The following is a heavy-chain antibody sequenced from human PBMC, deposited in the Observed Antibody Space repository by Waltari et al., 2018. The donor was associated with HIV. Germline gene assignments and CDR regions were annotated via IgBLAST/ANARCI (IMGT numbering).Heavy chain of an antibody. CDR2: INHSGST. Sequence: QVQLQQWGAGLLKPSETLSLTCAVYGGSFSGYYWSWIRQPPGKGLEWIGEINHSGSTNYNPSLKSRVTISVDTSKNQFSLKLSSVTAADTAVYYCARLSRVCGGDCYRDAFDIWGQGTMVTVSS. J-gene: IGHJ3*02. V-gene: IGHV4-34*01. CDR1: GGSFSGYY. CDR3: ARLSRVCGGDCYRDAFDI. D-gene: IGHD2-21*01.